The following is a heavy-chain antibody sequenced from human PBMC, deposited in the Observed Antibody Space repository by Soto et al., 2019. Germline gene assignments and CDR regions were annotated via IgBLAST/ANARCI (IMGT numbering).Heavy chain of an antibody. CDR3: AMWAGDNSSWYGPFDY. J-gene: IGHJ4*02. Sequence: EVQLLESGGGLVQPGGSLRLSCAASGFTFSSYGMSWVRQAPGKGLQWVSFISGSGGSTYYADSVKGRFTIARDNSKKTLYLQMNSLRAEDTAVYYCAMWAGDNSSWYGPFDYWGQGTLVTVSS. D-gene: IGHD6-13*01. V-gene: IGHV3-23*01. CDR2: ISGSGGST. CDR1: GFTFSSYG.